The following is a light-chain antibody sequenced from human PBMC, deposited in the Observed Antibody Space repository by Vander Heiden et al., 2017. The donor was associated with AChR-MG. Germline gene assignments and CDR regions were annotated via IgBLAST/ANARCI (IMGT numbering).Light chain of an antibody. Sequence: DIQMTQSPSSLSASVGDRVTITCRASQAISIFLAWYQQRPGNVPKLLIYAASTLQSGVPSRFSGSGSGTDFTLTISGLQPEDVATYYCQKYNSAFRTFGQGTKVEI. CDR1: QAISIF. CDR3: QKYNSAFRT. V-gene: IGKV1-27*01. CDR2: AAS. J-gene: IGKJ1*01.